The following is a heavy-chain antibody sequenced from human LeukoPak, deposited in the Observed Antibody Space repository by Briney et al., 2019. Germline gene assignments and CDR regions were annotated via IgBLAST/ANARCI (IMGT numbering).Heavy chain of an antibody. J-gene: IGHJ4*02. CDR1: GFTVSNSY. Sequence: GGSLRLSCAASGFTVSNSYMSWVRQAPGKGLEWVSVIYSGGGTYYADSVKGRFTISRDNSKNTLCLQMNSLRAEDTAVYYCARDLPHYDFWSGYFDLWGQGSLVTVSS. V-gene: IGHV3-53*01. D-gene: IGHD3-3*01. CDR3: ARDLPHYDFWSGYFDL. CDR2: IYSGGGT.